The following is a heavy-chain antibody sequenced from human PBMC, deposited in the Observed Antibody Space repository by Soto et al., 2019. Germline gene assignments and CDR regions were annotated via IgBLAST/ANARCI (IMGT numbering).Heavy chain of an antibody. D-gene: IGHD2-15*01. V-gene: IGHV1-46*01. J-gene: IGHJ4*02. Sequence: QVQLVQSGAEVKKPGASVKVSCKASGYTFSSYYMHWVRQAPGQGLEWMGIINPSGSTSYAQKFQGRVTMTRDTSTSTVDMELSSLRAEDTAVYYCARVYCSGGSCHGIDYWGQGTLVTVSS. CDR3: ARVYCSGGSCHGIDY. CDR2: INPSGST. CDR1: GYTFSSYY.